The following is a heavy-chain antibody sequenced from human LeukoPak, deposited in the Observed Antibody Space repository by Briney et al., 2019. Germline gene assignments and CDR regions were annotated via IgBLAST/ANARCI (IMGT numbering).Heavy chain of an antibody. Sequence: GGSLRLSCAPSGFIFSDYWFHWVRQTPGQGLVWVAAINRDGTGTSHADSVRGRFTVSRDNAKNSLYLQMNSLRAEDMALYYCAKSRESGYDNPFFDYWGQGTLVTVSS. CDR2: INRDGTGT. CDR3: AKSRESGYDNPFFDY. D-gene: IGHD5-12*01. J-gene: IGHJ4*02. V-gene: IGHV3-74*01. CDR1: GFIFSDYW.